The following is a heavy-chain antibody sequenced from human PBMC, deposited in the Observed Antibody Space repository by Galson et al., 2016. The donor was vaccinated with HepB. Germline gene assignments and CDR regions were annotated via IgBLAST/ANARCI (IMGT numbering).Heavy chain of an antibody. CDR3: ARASGDLFDY. V-gene: IGHV3-30*03. CDR2: ISYDGSNK. J-gene: IGHJ4*02. Sequence: SLRLSCAASGFTFSSYGMHWVRQAPGKGLEWVAVISYDGSNKYYADSVKGRFTISRDNSKNTLYLQMNSLRAEDTAVYYCARASGDLFDYWGQGTLVTVSS. D-gene: IGHD4-17*01. CDR1: GFTFSSYG.